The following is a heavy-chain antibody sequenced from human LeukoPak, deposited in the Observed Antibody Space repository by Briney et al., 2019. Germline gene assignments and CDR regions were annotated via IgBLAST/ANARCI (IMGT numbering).Heavy chain of an antibody. V-gene: IGHV1-18*01. J-gene: IGHJ6*02. D-gene: IGHD7-27*01. Sequence: ASVTVSCKASGYTFTSYGISWVRQAPGQGLEWMGWISAYNGNTKYSQKFQGRVTITRDTSASTAYMELSSLRSEDTAVYYCARVSLGGYYYYGMDVWGQGTTVTVSS. CDR2: ISAYNGNT. CDR1: GYTFTSYG. CDR3: ARVSLGGYYYYGMDV.